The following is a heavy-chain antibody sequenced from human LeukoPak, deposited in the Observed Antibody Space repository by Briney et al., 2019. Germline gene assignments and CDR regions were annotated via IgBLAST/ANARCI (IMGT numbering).Heavy chain of an antibody. CDR1: GRSFSGDY. J-gene: IGHJ5*02. D-gene: IGHD3-3*01. V-gene: IGHV4-34*01. CDR3: ASGGSAIFGRRNWFDP. CDR2: INHSGSA. Sequence: PSETLSLTCAVYGRSFSGDYWSWIRQPPGKGLGWSGEINHSGSANYNPSLTSRVTISVDASKNQFSLKLSSVTAADTAVYYCASGGSAIFGRRNWFDPWGQGTLVTVSS.